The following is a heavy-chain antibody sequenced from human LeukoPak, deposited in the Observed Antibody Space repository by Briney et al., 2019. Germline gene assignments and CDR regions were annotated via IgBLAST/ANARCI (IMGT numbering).Heavy chain of an antibody. Sequence: GGSLRLSCAASGFTFSSYSMNWVRQAPGKGLEWVSSISSSSSYIYYADSVKGRFTISRDNAKNSLYLQMNSLRADDTAVYYCARSRGATPSDYWGQGTLVTVSS. CDR3: ARSRGATPSDY. CDR2: ISSSSSYI. D-gene: IGHD6-25*01. V-gene: IGHV3-21*01. J-gene: IGHJ4*02. CDR1: GFTFSSYS.